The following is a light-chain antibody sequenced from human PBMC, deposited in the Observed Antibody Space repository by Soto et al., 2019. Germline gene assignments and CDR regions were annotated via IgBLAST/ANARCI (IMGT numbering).Light chain of an antibody. Sequence: QSALTQPASVSGSPGQSITVSCTGTSSDVGSYNVVSWYQQHPGEAPKLMIYEDNKRPSGISDRFSGSKSGNTASLTISGLQPEDEADYYCCSYAVGASVVFGGGTKLT. CDR1: SSDVGSYNV. CDR2: EDN. CDR3: CSYAVGASVV. J-gene: IGLJ2*01. V-gene: IGLV2-23*01.